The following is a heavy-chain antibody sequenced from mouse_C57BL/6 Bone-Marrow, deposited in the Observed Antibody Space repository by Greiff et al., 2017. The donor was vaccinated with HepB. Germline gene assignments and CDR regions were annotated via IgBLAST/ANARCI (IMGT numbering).Heavy chain of an antibody. Sequence: LQESGAELVKPGASVKLSCKASGYTFTSYWMHWVKQSPGQGLEWIGMIHPNSGSTNYNEKFKSQATLTVDKSSSTAYMQLSSLTSEDSAFYYCARRGIYDYALYYWGQGTTLTVSS. J-gene: IGHJ2*01. V-gene: IGHV1-64*01. CDR3: ARRGIYDYALYY. CDR1: GYTFTSYW. CDR2: IHPNSGST. D-gene: IGHD2-4*01.